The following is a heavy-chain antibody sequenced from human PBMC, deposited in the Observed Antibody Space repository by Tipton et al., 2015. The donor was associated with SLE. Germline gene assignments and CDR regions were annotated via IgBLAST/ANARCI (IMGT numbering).Heavy chain of an antibody. Sequence: QLVQSGAEVKKPGASVKVSCKASGYTFTSYGISWVRQAPGQGLEWMGWISAYNGNTNYAQKLQGRVTMTTDTSTSTAYMELRSLGSDDTAVYYCARVNYYDSSGYYYYFDYWGQGTLVTVSS. J-gene: IGHJ4*02. CDR3: ARVNYYDSSGYYYYFDY. CDR1: GYTFTSYG. V-gene: IGHV1-18*04. D-gene: IGHD3-22*01. CDR2: ISAYNGNT.